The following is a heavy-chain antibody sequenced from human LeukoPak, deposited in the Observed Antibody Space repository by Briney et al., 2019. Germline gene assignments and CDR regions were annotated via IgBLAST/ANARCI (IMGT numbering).Heavy chain of an antibody. Sequence: GSLRLSCAASGFPFSSYTMTWVRQAPGKGLEWVANIKPDGTTKFYVDSVKGRFTISRDNALNSLYLQMNSLRAEDTAVYHCAKEVLNYEIPYWYFDLWGRGTLVTVSS. V-gene: IGHV3-7*03. CDR1: GFPFSSYT. D-gene: IGHD3-9*01. CDR2: IKPDGTTK. J-gene: IGHJ2*01. CDR3: AKEVLNYEIPYWYFDL.